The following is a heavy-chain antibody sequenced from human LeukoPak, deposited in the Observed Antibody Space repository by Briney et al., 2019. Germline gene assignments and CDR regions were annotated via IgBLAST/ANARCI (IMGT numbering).Heavy chain of an antibody. CDR2: ISYSGSP. D-gene: IGHD6-13*01. V-gene: IGHV4-59*08. J-gene: IGHJ4*02. Sequence: PSETLSLTCTVSGGSISSYYWSWIRQPAGKGLEWIGYISYSGSPNYNPSLKSRVTISADTSKNQFSLNLSSVTAADTAVYYCARVGHIVAAGTYDWWGQGTLVTVSS. CDR3: ARVGHIVAAGTYDW. CDR1: GGSISSYY.